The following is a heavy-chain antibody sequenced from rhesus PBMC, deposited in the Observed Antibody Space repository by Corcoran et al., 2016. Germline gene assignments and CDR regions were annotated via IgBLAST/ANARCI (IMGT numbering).Heavy chain of an antibody. CDR2: INGNSGST. Sequence: QVQLQESGPGLVKPSETLSLTSSVSGGSFRSSWWSWIRPPPGKGLEWIGEINGNSGSTNYNPSLKSRVTISKDASKNQFSRKLSSVTAADTAVYYCARVAVAAILYYYGLDSWGQGVVVTVSS. J-gene: IGHJ6*01. D-gene: IGHD4-29*01. V-gene: IGHV4-80*01. CDR3: ARVAVAAILYYYGLDS. CDR1: GGSFRSSW.